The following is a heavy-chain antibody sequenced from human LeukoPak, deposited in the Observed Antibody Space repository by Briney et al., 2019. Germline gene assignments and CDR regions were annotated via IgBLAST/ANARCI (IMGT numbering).Heavy chain of an antibody. Sequence: PSETLSLTCTVSGGSISSSSYYWGWIRQPPGKGLEWIGSIYYSGSTYYNPSLKSRVTISVDTSKNQFSLKLSSVTAADTALYYCARDVAQANYDSSGYPFDYWGQGTLVTVSS. CDR2: IYYSGST. D-gene: IGHD3-22*01. CDR1: GGSISSSSYY. J-gene: IGHJ4*02. V-gene: IGHV4-39*02. CDR3: ARDVAQANYDSSGYPFDY.